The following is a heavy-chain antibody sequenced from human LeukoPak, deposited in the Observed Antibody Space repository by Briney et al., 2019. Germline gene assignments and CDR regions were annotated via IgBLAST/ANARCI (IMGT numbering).Heavy chain of an antibody. D-gene: IGHD6-13*01. CDR3: ARESLAAAGIAHFFDY. V-gene: IGHV3-30-3*01. J-gene: IGHJ4*02. Sequence: GGSLRLSCAASGFTFSSYAMHWVRQAPGKGLEWVAVISYDGSNKYYADSVKGRFTISRDNSKNTLYLQMNSLRAEDTAVYYCARESLAAAGIAHFFDYWGQGTLVTVSS. CDR1: GFTFSSYA. CDR2: ISYDGSNK.